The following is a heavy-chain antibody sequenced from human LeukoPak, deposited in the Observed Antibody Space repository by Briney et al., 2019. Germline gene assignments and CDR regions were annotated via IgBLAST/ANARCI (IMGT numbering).Heavy chain of an antibody. CDR3: ARASTIFGVVIDLLDY. CDR1: GYTFTGYF. V-gene: IGHV1-2*02. J-gene: IGHJ4*02. CDR2: VNPDSGGT. D-gene: IGHD3-3*01. Sequence: GASVKVSCKASGYTFTGYFIHWVRQAPGQGLEWMGWVNPDSGGTHYAQNFQGRVTMTRETSITTAFMELSSLRSEDMAVYYCARASTIFGVVIDLLDYWGQGTLVTVSS.